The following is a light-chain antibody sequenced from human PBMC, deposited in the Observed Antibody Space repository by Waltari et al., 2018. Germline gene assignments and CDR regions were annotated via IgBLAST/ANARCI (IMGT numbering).Light chain of an antibody. Sequence: DIVFTQSPGPLSLSTGERATLSCRASQSVSRTLAWYQQKPGQAPTPLIYGAAIRATCIPDRFAGSWSGTDFSLTISILEPEDFAIYFCQHYVRLPAPCGQGTKV. CDR2: GAA. CDR3: QHYVRLPAP. CDR1: QSVSRT. J-gene: IGKJ1*01. V-gene: IGKV3-20*01.